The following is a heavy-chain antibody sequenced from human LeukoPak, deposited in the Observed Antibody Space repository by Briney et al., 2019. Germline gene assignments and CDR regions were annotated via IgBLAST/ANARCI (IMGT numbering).Heavy chain of an antibody. CDR2: IYYSGST. D-gene: IGHD5-12*01. CDR1: GGSISSSSYY. V-gene: IGHV4-39*07. CDR3: ARYGAGQGGYSGLDY. J-gene: IGHJ4*02. Sequence: SETLSLTCTVSGGSISSSSYYWGWIRQPPGKGLEWIGSIYYSGSTYYNPSLKSRVTISVDTSKNQFSLKLSSVTAADTAVYYCARYGAGQGGYSGLDYWGQGTLVTVSS.